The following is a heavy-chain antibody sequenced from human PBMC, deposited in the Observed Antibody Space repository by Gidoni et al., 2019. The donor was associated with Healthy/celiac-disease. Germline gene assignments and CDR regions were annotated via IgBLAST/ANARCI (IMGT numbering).Heavy chain of an antibody. J-gene: IGHJ4*02. CDR2: IYYSGST. D-gene: IGHD2-15*01. V-gene: IGHV4-31*02. Sequence: GGYYWSWIRQHPGKGLEWIGYIYYSGSTYYNPSLKSRVTISVDTSKNQFSLKLSSVTAADTAVYYCASQYCSGGSCPDYWGQGTLVTVSS. CDR3: ASQYCSGGSCPDY. CDR1: GGYY.